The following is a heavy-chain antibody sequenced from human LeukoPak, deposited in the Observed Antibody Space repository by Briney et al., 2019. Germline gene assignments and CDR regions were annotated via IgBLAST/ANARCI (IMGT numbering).Heavy chain of an antibody. D-gene: IGHD3-9*01. CDR2: ISGYNGNT. V-gene: IGHV1-18*01. CDR1: GYTFTNFG. J-gene: IGHJ3*01. CDR3: ARDYDILTGKFVFDL. Sequence: GASVKVSCKASGYTFTNFGFSWVRQAPGQGLEWMGWISGYNGNTNYAQKFQGRVVMTTDTSTSIIYMELRSLRSDDTAVYYCARDYDILTGKFVFDLWGQGTMVTVSS.